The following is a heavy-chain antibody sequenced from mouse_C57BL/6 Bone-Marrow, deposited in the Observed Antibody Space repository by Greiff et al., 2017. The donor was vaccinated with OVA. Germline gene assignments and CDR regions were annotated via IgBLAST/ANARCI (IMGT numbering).Heavy chain of an antibody. V-gene: IGHV5-9-1*02. J-gene: IGHJ1*03. CDR3: TRGGSTMITTGYFDV. D-gene: IGHD2-4*01. CDR1: GFTFSSYA. CDR2: ISSGGDYI. Sequence: EVHLVESGEGLVKPGGSLKLSCAASGFTFSSYAMSWVRQTPEKRLEWVAYISSGGDYIYYADTVKGRFTISRDNARNTLYLQMSSLKSEDTAMYYCTRGGSTMITTGYFDVWGTGTTVTVSS.